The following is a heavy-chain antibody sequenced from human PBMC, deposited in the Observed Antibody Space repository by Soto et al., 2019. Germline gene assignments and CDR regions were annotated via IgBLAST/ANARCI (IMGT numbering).Heavy chain of an antibody. V-gene: IGHV1-18*01. Sequence: ASVKVSCKASGYNFNIYTISWVRQAHGQGLEWMGRISAYNGNTNYAQKLQGRVTMTTDTSTSTAYMELRSLGSDATAVYHCASVVGDLVHVFDPWVQRTLVTVSS. D-gene: IGHD1-26*01. CDR1: GYNFNIYT. CDR3: ASVVGDLVHVFDP. J-gene: IGHJ5*02. CDR2: ISAYNGNT.